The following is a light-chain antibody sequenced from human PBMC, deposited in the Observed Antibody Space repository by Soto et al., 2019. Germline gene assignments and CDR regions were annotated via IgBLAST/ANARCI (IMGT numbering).Light chain of an antibody. CDR3: CSYADSSTWV. CDR1: SSDVGSYNF. J-gene: IGLJ1*01. V-gene: IGLV2-23*01. Sequence: QSALTQPASVSGSPGQSITISCTGTSSDVGSYNFVSWYQQHPGKAPKVMIYEGSKRPSGVSNRFSGSKSGNTASLTISGLQAEDEADYYCCSYADSSTWVFGTRTKVTVL. CDR2: EGS.